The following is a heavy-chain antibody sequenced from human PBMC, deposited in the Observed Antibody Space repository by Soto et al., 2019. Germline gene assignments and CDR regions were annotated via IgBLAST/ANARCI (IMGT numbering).Heavy chain of an antibody. CDR2: IFHTGSA. CDR3: ADYSGTYNDAFDI. V-gene: IGHV4-39*02. Sequence: QLQESGPGLVRPSETLSLTCTVSGDSITSVAYYWGWIRQPPGKGLEYIGTIFHTGSAYYNPSLESRVTIFVDTSKNHFSLRLDSVTAADTAVYYCADYSGTYNDAFDIWGQGTMVTVSS. J-gene: IGHJ3*02. D-gene: IGHD1-26*01. CDR1: GDSITSVAYY.